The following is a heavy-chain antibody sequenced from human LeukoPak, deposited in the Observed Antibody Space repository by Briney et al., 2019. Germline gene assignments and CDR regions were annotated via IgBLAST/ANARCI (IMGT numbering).Heavy chain of an antibody. CDR1: VFTFIDYY. D-gene: IGHD6-19*01. V-gene: IGHV3-11*06. CDR2: ISSSGTYT. J-gene: IGHJ4*02. CDR3: AKDLIRGPVAGTGYYFDY. Sequence: GGSLRLSCAASVFTFIDYYMSGIRQAPGRGLDCISYISSSGTYTKYADSVKGRFTTSRDNSKNTLYMQMNSLRTEDTAVYFCAKDLIRGPVAGTGYYFDYWGQGTLVTVSS.